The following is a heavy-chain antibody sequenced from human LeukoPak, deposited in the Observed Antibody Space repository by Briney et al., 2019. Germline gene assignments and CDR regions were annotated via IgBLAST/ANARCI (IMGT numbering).Heavy chain of an antibody. V-gene: IGHV1-18*04. D-gene: IGHD3-10*01. CDR3: AGDVRYYYGSGSYNGYYYGMDV. CDR2: ISAYNGNT. CDR1: GYTFTSYG. J-gene: IGHJ6*04. Sequence: ASVKVSCKASGYTFTSYGISWVRQAPGQGLEWMGWISAYNGNTNYAQKLQGRVTTTTDTSTSTAYMELRSLRSDDTAVYYCAGDVRYYYGSGSYNGYYYGMDVWGKGTTVTVSS.